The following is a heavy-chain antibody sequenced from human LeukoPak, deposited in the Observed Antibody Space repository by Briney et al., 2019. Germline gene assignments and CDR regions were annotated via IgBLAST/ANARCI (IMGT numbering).Heavy chain of an antibody. D-gene: IGHD6-19*01. CDR2: ISGSSSYT. V-gene: IGHV3-11*06. Sequence: SGGSLRLSCAASGFTFSDYYMSWIRQAPGKGLEWVSYISGSSSYTNYADSVKGRFTISRDNAKNSLYLQMNSLRAEDTAVYYCARKSGWYGSYYYGMDVWGKGTTVTVSS. CDR3: ARKSGWYGSYYYGMDV. CDR1: GFTFSDYY. J-gene: IGHJ6*04.